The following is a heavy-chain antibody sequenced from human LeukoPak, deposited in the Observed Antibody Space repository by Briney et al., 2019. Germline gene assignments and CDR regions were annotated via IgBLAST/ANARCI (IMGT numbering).Heavy chain of an antibody. D-gene: IGHD2-2*01. CDR1: GYSISSGYY. CDR2: IYHSGST. CDR3: AALSPGSTSSDY. Sequence: PSETLSLTCAVSGYSISSGYYWGWIRQPPGEGLEWIGSIYHSGSTYYNPSLKSRVTISVDTSKNQFSLKLSSVTAADTAVYYCAALSPGSTSSDYWGQGTPVTVSS. J-gene: IGHJ4*02. V-gene: IGHV4-38-2*01.